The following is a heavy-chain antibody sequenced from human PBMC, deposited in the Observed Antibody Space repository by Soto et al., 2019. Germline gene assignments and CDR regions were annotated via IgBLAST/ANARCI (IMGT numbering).Heavy chain of an antibody. CDR3: ARGPRSNYPFDY. V-gene: IGHV3-53*01. Sequence: GGSLRLSCAASVFTVSSNYMSWVRQAPGKGLEWVSVIYSGGSTYYADSVKGRFTISRDNSKNTLYLQMNSLRAEDTAVYYCARGPRSNYPFDYWGQGTLVTVSS. CDR2: IYSGGST. J-gene: IGHJ4*02. D-gene: IGHD1-7*01. CDR1: VFTVSSNY.